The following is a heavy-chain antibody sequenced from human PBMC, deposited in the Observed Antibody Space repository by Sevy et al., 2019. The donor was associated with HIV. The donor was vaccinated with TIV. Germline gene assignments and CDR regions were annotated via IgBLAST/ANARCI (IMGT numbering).Heavy chain of an antibody. CDR2: INPSGSS. CDR1: GGSVSDHY. D-gene: IGHD3-3*01. V-gene: IGHV4-34*01. CDR3: ARGKNFFGAFDV. Sequence: SETLSLTCSVSGGSVSDHYWSWIRQPPGEGLEWIVEINPSGSSTYNSSLKSRLTISLDRSKNQSSLTVKSVTAADTGVYFCARGKNFFGAFDVWGQGTPVTVSS. J-gene: IGHJ3*01.